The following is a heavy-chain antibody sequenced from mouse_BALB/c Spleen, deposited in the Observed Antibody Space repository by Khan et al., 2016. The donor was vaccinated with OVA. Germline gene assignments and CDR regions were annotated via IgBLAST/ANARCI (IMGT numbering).Heavy chain of an antibody. Sequence: VQLQQSGTVLARPGASVKMSCKASGYSFTSYWMHWVKQRPGQGLEWIGAIYPGISDTRYNQKFKVKAKLTAVTSASTAYMELSSLTIEDSAVYFCTRSYDSYYFDYWGQGTTPTVSS. V-gene: IGHV1-5*01. D-gene: IGHD2-4*01. CDR3: TRSYDSYYFDY. CDR2: IYPGISDT. CDR1: GYSFTSYW. J-gene: IGHJ2*01.